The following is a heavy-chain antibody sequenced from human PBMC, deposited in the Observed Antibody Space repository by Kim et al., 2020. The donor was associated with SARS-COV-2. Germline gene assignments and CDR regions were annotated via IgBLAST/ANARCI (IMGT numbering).Heavy chain of an antibody. CDR3: VRGPRKAHVSLGVAGTGIDK. Sequence: SETLSLTCAVYGGSFGDSYWSWIRQPPGEGLEWVGEINQSGNTNYNPSLKSRVTISGDTSKKQFSLNMRSVTAADTAVYYCVRGPRKAHVSLGVAGTGIDKGGQGTLLTVSS. CDR2: INQSGNT. V-gene: IGHV4-34*01. D-gene: IGHD6-19*01. J-gene: IGHJ4*02. CDR1: GGSFGDSY.